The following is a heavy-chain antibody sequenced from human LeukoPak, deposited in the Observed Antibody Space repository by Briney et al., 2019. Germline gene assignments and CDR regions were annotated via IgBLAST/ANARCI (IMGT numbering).Heavy chain of an antibody. Sequence: GGSLRLSCAASGVSLSDYWMTWVRQAPGKGLEWVANINQDGSERYYVDSVKGRFTISRDNAKSSLYLQMSGLRAEDTAVYYCATDEWTPGYWGQGTLVTVSS. J-gene: IGHJ4*02. CDR3: ATDEWTPGY. D-gene: IGHD3-3*01. V-gene: IGHV3-7*03. CDR2: INQDGSER. CDR1: GVSLSDYW.